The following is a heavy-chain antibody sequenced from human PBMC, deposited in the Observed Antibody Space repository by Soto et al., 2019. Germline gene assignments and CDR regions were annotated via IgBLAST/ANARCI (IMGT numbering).Heavy chain of an antibody. Sequence: QVQLQESGPGLVKPSQTLSLSCTVSGGSIRSSDYYWSWVRQPPGKGLEWIGYIYYSESAYYNPSLKSRVTISLDTSKNQFSLTLNSVTAADTAEYYCARMQIVATCTSGFDYWGQGTLVTVSS. CDR1: GGSIRSSDYY. J-gene: IGHJ4*02. CDR2: IYYSESA. CDR3: ARMQIVATCTSGFDY. D-gene: IGHD2-8*01. V-gene: IGHV4-30-4*01.